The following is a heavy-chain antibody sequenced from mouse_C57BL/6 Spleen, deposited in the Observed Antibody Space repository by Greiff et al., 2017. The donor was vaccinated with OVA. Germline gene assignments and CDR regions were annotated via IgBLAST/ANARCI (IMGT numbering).Heavy chain of an antibody. D-gene: IGHD2-4*01. Sequence: VQLQQPGAELVKPGASVKLSCKASGYTFTSYWMHWVKQRPGQGLEWIGMIHPNSGSTNYNEKFKSKATLTVDKSSSTAYMQLSSLTSEDSAVYYCARIYYDYDGDYFDYWGQGTTLTVSS. CDR1: GYTFTSYW. CDR2: IHPNSGST. J-gene: IGHJ2*01. V-gene: IGHV1-64*01. CDR3: ARIYYDYDGDYFDY.